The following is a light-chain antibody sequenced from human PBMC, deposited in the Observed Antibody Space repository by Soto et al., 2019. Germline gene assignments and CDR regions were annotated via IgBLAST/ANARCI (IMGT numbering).Light chain of an antibody. J-gene: IGKJ1*01. CDR2: DAS. V-gene: IGKV1-5*01. CDR1: QSISAY. CDR3: QQYNSYSWT. Sequence: DIQMTQSPSSMSASVGDRVTITCGASQSISAYLNWYQQKPGKAPKLLIYDASSLESGVPSRFSGSGSGTEFTLTISSLQPDDFATYYCQQYNSYSWTFGQGTKV.